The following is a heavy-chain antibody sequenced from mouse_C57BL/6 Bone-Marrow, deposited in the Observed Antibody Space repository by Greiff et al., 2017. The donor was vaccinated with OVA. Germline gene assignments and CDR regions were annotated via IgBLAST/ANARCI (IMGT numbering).Heavy chain of an antibody. J-gene: IGHJ2*01. V-gene: IGHV5-17*01. D-gene: IGHD1-1*01. CDR3: ARQDYYGSSFDY. CDR2: ISSGSSTI. CDR1: GFTFSDYG. Sequence: EVQRVESGGGLVKPGGSLKLSCAASGFTFSDYGMHWVRQAPEKGLEWVAYISSGSSTIYYVDTVKGRFTISRDNAKNTLFLQMTSLRSEDTAMYYCARQDYYGSSFDYWGQGTTLTVSS.